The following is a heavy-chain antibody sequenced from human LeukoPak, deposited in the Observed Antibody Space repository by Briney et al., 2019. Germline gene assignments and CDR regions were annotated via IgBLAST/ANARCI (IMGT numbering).Heavy chain of an antibody. CDR1: GFTFSDYY. CDR3: AKDAQLVLDY. Sequence: GGSLRLSCAASGFTFSDYYMSWIRQAPGKGLEWVSYISSSGSTIYYADSVKGRFTISRDNSKNTLYLQMNSLRAEDTAVYYCAKDAQLVLDYWGQGTLVTVSS. CDR2: ISSSGSTI. D-gene: IGHD6-13*01. V-gene: IGHV3-11*01. J-gene: IGHJ4*02.